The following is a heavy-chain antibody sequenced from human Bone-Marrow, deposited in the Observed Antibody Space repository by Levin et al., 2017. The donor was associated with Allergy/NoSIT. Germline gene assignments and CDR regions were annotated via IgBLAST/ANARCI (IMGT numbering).Heavy chain of an antibody. V-gene: IGHV1-2*04. CDR3: ARGRVEYSSSSGFDY. Sequence: ASVKVSCKASGYSFTDFVIHWVRQAPGQGLEWMGWINPNGGGANYAQKFQGWVTMTRDTSISTAFMDLRTLRPNDTAIYYCARGRVEYSSSSGFDYWGQGSLVTVSS. CDR2: INPNGGGA. CDR1: GYSFTDFV. D-gene: IGHD6-6*01. J-gene: IGHJ4*02.